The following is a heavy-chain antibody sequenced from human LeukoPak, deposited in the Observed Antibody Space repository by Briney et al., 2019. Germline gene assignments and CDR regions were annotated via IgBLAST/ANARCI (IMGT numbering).Heavy chain of an antibody. J-gene: IGHJ6*03. V-gene: IGHV3-30*02. CDR2: IRYDGSNK. Sequence: GGSLRLSCAASGFTFSSYGMHWVRQAPGKVLEWVAFIRYDGSNKYYADSVKGRFTISRDNSKNTLYLQMNSLRAEDTAVCYCARDPYSGSYGNYYYYFMDVWGKGTTVTISS. CDR1: GFTFSSYG. CDR3: ARDPYSGSYGNYYYYFMDV. D-gene: IGHD1-26*01.